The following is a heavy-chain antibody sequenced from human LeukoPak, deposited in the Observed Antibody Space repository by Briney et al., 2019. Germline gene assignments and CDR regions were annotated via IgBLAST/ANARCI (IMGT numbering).Heavy chain of an antibody. D-gene: IGHD3-3*01. J-gene: IGHJ4*02. V-gene: IGHV3-74*01. Sequence: SGGSLRLSCAASGLTSTNYWMHWVRQVPGKGLVWVSRIKLDENTAYYTDFVKGRFTISRDDAKTTVYLQMNSLRAEDSAVYYCARDRPFWNWGQGTLVTVSS. CDR3: ARDRPFWN. CDR1: GLTSTNYW. CDR2: IKLDENTA.